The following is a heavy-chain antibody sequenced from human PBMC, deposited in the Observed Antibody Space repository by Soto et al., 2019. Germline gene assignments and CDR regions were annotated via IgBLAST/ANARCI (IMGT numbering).Heavy chain of an antibody. Sequence: GGSLRLSCAASGFTFSSYAMSWVRQAPGKGLEWVSAISGSGGSTYYADSVKGRFTISRDNSKNTLYLQMNSLRAEDTAVYYCAKGGRDVRFLEWLLTPYWGQGTLVTVSS. CDR2: ISGSGGST. CDR1: GFTFSSYA. J-gene: IGHJ4*02. D-gene: IGHD3-3*01. V-gene: IGHV3-23*01. CDR3: AKGGRDVRFLEWLLTPY.